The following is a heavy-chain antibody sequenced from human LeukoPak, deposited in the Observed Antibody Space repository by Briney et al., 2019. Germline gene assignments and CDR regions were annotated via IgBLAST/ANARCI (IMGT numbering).Heavy chain of an antibody. Sequence: GGSLRLSCEASGFNVSTNYMTWVRQAPGKGLEWVSFIYSGGSTYYAASVKGRFTISRDNSKNMVYLQMNSLRAEDTAVYYCARGYFYDSNAYSYYFDCWGQGTLVTVSS. CDR3: ARGYFYDSNAYSYYFDC. D-gene: IGHD3-22*01. J-gene: IGHJ4*02. CDR1: GFNVSTNY. CDR2: IYSGGST. V-gene: IGHV3-53*01.